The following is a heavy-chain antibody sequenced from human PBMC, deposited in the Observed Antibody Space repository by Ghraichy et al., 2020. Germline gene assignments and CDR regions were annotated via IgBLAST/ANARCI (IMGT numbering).Heavy chain of an antibody. D-gene: IGHD3-16*01. CDR2: LYSDGST. V-gene: IGHV3-53*01. CDR3: ATRMGGTWVSDY. CDR1: GFAVSSYY. Sequence: GSLRLSCAASGFAVSSYYMNWVRQAPGKGLEWVSVLYSDGSTYYADSVKGRFTISRDNAKNSLYLQMNSLRAEDTAVYYCATRMGGTWVSDYWGQGTLVTVSS. J-gene: IGHJ4*02.